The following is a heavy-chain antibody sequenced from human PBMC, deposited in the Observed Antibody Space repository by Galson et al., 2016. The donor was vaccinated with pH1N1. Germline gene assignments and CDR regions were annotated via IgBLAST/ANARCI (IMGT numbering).Heavy chain of an antibody. CDR2: INQDGTEL. CDR1: GFTFNNYW. CDR3: ARRYFDS. J-gene: IGHJ4*02. V-gene: IGHV3-7*01. Sequence: SLRLSCAASGFTFNNYWMQWARQAPGKGLEWVANINQDGTELYYGNSVKGRFTISRDNAKNSLLLQMSGLRVEDTAVYYCARRYFDSWGQGTLVTVFS.